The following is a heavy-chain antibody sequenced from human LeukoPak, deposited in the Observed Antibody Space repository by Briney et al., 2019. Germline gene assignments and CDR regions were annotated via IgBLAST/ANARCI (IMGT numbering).Heavy chain of an antibody. CDR1: GYTFTNYG. CDR3: ARSGSSFGYHYFDL. Sequence: GASVKVSCKASGYTFTNYGFHWVRQAPGQGPEWMGWIRVSDGDTKYAQKFQGRVTLTRDTSANTAYMDLWSLRSDDTAVYFCARSGSSFGYHYFDLWGQGTLVTVSS. CDR2: IRVSDGDT. V-gene: IGHV1-18*01. J-gene: IGHJ4*02. D-gene: IGHD5-18*01.